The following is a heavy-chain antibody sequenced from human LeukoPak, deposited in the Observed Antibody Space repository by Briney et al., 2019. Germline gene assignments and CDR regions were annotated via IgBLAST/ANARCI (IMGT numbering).Heavy chain of an antibody. CDR2: ISYDGSNK. CDR3: AEDGGSYSGLAFDI. D-gene: IGHD1-26*01. Sequence: GRSLRLSCAASGFTFSSYGMHWVRQAPGKGLEWVAVISYDGSNKYYADSVKGRFTISRDNSKNTLYLQMNSLRAEDTAVYYCAEDGGSYSGLAFDIWGQGTMVTVSS. J-gene: IGHJ3*02. V-gene: IGHV3-30*18. CDR1: GFTFSSYG.